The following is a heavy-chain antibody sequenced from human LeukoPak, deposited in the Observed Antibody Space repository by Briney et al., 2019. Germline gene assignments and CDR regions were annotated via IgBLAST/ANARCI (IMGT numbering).Heavy chain of an antibody. V-gene: IGHV3-9*01. CDR2: ISWNSGNI. CDR1: GFTFDDYA. CDR3: AKAYYYYGMDV. J-gene: IGHJ6*02. Sequence: GGSLRLSCAASGFTFDDYAIHWARQAPGKGLEWVSGISWNSGNIGYADSVKGRFTISRDNAKNSLYLQMNSLRAEDTALYYCAKAYYYYGMDVWGQGTTVTVSS.